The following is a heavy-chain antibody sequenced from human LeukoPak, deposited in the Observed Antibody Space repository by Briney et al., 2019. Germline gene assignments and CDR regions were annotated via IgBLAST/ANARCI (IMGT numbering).Heavy chain of an antibody. CDR3: ARLALLGVVNASKYYLDY. CDR2: IYHSGST. CDR1: GGSISSSNW. D-gene: IGHD2-21*01. Sequence: PSGTLSLTCAVSGGSISSSNWWSWVRQPPGKGLEWIGEIYHSGSTNYNPSLKSRVTISVDKSKNQFSLKLSSVTAADTAVYYCARLALLGVVNASKYYLDYWGQGTLVTGSS. V-gene: IGHV4-4*02. J-gene: IGHJ4*02.